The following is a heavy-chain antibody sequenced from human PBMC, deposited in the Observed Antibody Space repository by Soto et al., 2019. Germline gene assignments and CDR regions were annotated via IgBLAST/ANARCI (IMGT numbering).Heavy chain of an antibody. Sequence: SQTLSLTCAISGDSVSSNSAAWNWIRQSPSRGLEWLGRTYYRSKWYNDYAVSVKSRITINPDTSKNQFSLQLNSVTPEDTAVYYCAREGYSSSWEHPRKRTNWFDPWGQGTLVTVS. D-gene: IGHD6-13*01. J-gene: IGHJ5*02. V-gene: IGHV6-1*01. CDR3: AREGYSSSWEHPRKRTNWFDP. CDR1: GDSVSSNSAA. CDR2: TYYRSKWYN.